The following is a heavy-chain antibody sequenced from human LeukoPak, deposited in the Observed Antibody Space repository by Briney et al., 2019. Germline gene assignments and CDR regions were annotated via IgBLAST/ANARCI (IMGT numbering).Heavy chain of an antibody. CDR1: GFTFNSYS. Sequence: GGSLRLSCAASGFTFNSYSMNWVRQAPGKGLEWVSSISSSSSYIYYADSVKGRFTISRDNAKNSLYLQMNSLGAEDTAVYYCARTAPYSSSSRPFDYWGQGTLVTVSS. J-gene: IGHJ4*02. D-gene: IGHD6-6*01. CDR2: ISSSSSYI. CDR3: ARTAPYSSSSRPFDY. V-gene: IGHV3-21*01.